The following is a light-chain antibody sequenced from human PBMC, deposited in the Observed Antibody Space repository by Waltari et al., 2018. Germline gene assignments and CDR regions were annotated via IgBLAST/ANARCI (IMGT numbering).Light chain of an antibody. J-gene: IGKJ4*01. CDR2: GAS. CDR3: QEYNDWPNSLT. V-gene: IGKV3-15*01. CDR1: QSVHLN. Sequence: IVLTQSPATLSVSPGEGATVSCRASQSVHLNLAWYQQRPGQAPRLLIFGASTRATDTPARFSGSGSGTEFTLTLSNLQSDDIAVYYCQEYNDWPNSLTFGGGTRVELK.